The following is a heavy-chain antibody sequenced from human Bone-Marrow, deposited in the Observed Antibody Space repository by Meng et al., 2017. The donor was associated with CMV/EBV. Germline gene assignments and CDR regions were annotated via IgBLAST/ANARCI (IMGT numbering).Heavy chain of an antibody. J-gene: IGHJ5*02. V-gene: IGHV1-2*02. CDR1: GYTFSGYY. CDR3: AILGSYGVDNWFDP. CDR2: INPNGGLT. Sequence: ASVKVSCKTSGYTFSGYYMHWVRQAPGQGLEWMGWINPNGGLTKYAQKFQGRVTMTRDTSISTAYVEVSDLRSDDTAVYYCAILGSYGVDNWFDPWGQGKLVNVSS. D-gene: IGHD1-26*01.